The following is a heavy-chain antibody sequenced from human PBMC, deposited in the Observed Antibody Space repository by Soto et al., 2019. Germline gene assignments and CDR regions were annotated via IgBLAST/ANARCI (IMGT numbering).Heavy chain of an antibody. CDR1: GGTFSSYT. Sequence: QVQLVQSGAEVKKPGSSVKVSCKASGGTFSSYTISWVRQAPGQGLEWMGRIIPILGIANYAQKFQGRVTITADKSTSTAYMELSSLRSEDTAVYYCARAAGYCSGGSCYSSAFDIWGLGTMVTVSS. J-gene: IGHJ3*02. V-gene: IGHV1-69*02. CDR2: IIPILGIA. CDR3: ARAAGYCSGGSCYSSAFDI. D-gene: IGHD2-15*01.